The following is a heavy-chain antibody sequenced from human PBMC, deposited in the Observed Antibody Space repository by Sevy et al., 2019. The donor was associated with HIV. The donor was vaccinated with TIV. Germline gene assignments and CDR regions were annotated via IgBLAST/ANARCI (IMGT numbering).Heavy chain of an antibody. Sequence: GGSLRLSCAASGFTFSSYSMNWVRQAPGKGLEWVSYISSSSNTIYYADSVKGRFTISRDNAKNSLYLQMNSLRDEDTAVYYCARPLMPKVASYYYGMDVWGQGTTVTVSS. V-gene: IGHV3-48*02. CDR2: ISSSSNTI. CDR1: GFTFSSYS. D-gene: IGHD5-12*01. CDR3: ARPLMPKVASYYYGMDV. J-gene: IGHJ6*02.